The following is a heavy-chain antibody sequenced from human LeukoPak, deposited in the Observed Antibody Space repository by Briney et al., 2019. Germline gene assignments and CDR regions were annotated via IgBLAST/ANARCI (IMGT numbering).Heavy chain of an antibody. CDR2: IKSDGSST. Sequence: GGSLRLSCAASGFTFSSYWMHWVRQAPGKGLVWVSRIKSDGSSTSYADSVKGRFTISRDNAKNTLYLQMNSLRAEDTAVYYCARAHGDWYFDLWGRGTLVTVSS. CDR1: GFTFSSYW. V-gene: IGHV3-74*01. D-gene: IGHD2-21*01. CDR3: ARAHGDWYFDL. J-gene: IGHJ2*01.